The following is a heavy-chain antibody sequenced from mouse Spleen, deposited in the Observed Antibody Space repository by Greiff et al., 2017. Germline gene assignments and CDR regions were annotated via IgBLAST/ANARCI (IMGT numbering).Heavy chain of an antibody. J-gene: IGHJ2*01. CDR1: GFTFSDYG. CDR2: ISSGSSTI. V-gene: IGHV5-17*01. Sequence: VQLKESGGGLVKPGGSLKLSCAASGFTFSDYGMHWVRQAPEKGLEWVAYISSGSSTIYYADTVKGRFTISRDNAKNTLFLQMTSLRSEDTAMYYCARGNWEYFDYWGQGTTLTVSS. D-gene: IGHD4-1*01. CDR3: ARGNWEYFDY.